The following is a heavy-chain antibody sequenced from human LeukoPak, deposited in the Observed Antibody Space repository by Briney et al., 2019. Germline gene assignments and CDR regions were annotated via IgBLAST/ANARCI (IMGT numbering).Heavy chain of an antibody. J-gene: IGHJ1*01. CDR1: AFSLNAYN. CDR2: IKYDGSET. CDR3: ATYSTLNARDFQH. V-gene: IGHV3-7*01. D-gene: IGHD2/OR15-2a*01. Sequence: GGSLRLSCAASAFSLNAYNMSWVRQAPGKGLEWVANIKYDGSETYYVDSVKGRFTISRDNGKNSLYVQMNSLSVEDTAVYYCATYSTLNARDFQHWGQGTLVIVSS.